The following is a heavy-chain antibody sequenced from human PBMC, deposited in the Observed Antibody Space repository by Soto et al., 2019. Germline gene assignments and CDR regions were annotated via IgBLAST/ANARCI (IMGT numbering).Heavy chain of an antibody. D-gene: IGHD3-22*01. CDR2: ISSSSSYT. J-gene: IGHJ5*02. Sequence: GGSLRLSCAASGFTFSDYYMSWIRQAPGKGLEWVSYISSSSSYTNYADSVKGRFTISRNNAKNSLYLQMNSLRAEDTAVYYCAGMGYYDSSGYYPWGQGTLVTVSS. V-gene: IGHV3-11*06. CDR1: GFTFSDYY. CDR3: AGMGYYDSSGYYP.